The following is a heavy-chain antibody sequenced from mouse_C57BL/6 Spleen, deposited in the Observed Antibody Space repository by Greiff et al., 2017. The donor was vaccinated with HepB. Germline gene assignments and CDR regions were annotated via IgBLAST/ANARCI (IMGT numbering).Heavy chain of an antibody. Sequence: VQLQQSGAELVMPGASVKLSCKASGYTFTSYWMHWVKQRPGQGLEWIGEIDPSDSYTNYNQKFKGKSTVTVDKSSSTAYMQLSSLTSEDSAVYYCARGGYSNSAWFAYWGQGTLVTVSA. D-gene: IGHD2-5*01. CDR2: IDPSDSYT. CDR1: GYTFTSYW. V-gene: IGHV1-69*01. J-gene: IGHJ3*01. CDR3: ARGGYSNSAWFAY.